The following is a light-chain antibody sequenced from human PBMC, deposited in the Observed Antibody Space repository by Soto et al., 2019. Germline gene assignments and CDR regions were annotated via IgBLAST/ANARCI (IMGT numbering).Light chain of an antibody. CDR3: AAWDDSLSGVV. V-gene: IGLV1-47*01. Sequence: QYVLTQPPSASGTPGQRVTISCSGSSSNIGSNYVYWYQQFPGTAPNLLIYRNTQRPSGVPDRFSGSKSGTSASLAISGLRSEDEADYYCAAWDDSLSGVVFGGGTKLTVL. J-gene: IGLJ2*01. CDR1: SSNIGSNY. CDR2: RNT.